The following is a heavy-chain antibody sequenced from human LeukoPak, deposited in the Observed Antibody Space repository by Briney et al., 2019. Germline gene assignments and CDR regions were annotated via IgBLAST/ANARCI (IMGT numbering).Heavy chain of an antibody. D-gene: IGHD3-9*01. CDR3: ARCRSGSPVFWDY. CDR2: ISGNSEGT. CDR1: GFTFSNYV. Sequence: GGSLRLSCAASGFTFSNYVMGWVRQAPGKGLEWVSIISGNSEGTYYADSVKGRFTISRDNAKNSLYLQMNSLRAEDTAVYYCARCRSGSPVFWDYWGQGTLVTVSS. V-gene: IGHV3-23*01. J-gene: IGHJ4*02.